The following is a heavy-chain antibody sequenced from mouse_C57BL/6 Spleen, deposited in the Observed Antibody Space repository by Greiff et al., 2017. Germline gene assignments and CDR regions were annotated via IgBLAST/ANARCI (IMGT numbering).Heavy chain of an antibody. J-gene: IGHJ4*01. CDR2: IDPSDSET. V-gene: IGHV1-52*01. D-gene: IGHD2-3*01. CDR3: AREWGYDDYSSWAMDY. CDR1: GYTFTSYW. Sequence: QVQLQQPGAELVRPGSSVKLSCKASGYTFTSYWMHWVKQRPIQGLEWIGNIDPSDSETPYNQKFKDKATLTVDKSSSTAYMQLSSLTSEDSAVYYCAREWGYDDYSSWAMDYWGQGTSVTVSS.